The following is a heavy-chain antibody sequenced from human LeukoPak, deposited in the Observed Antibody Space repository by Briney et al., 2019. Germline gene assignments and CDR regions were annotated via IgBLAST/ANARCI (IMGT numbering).Heavy chain of an antibody. CDR1: GFTFSSYS. Sequence: GGSLRLSCAASGFTFSSYSMNWVRQAPGKGLEWVSSISSSSSYIYYADSVKGRFTISRDNAKNSLYLQMNSLRAEDTAVYYCARDNCSSTSCYYFDYWGQGTLATVSS. CDR3: ARDNCSSTSCYYFDY. J-gene: IGHJ4*02. V-gene: IGHV3-21*01. D-gene: IGHD2-2*01. CDR2: ISSSSSYI.